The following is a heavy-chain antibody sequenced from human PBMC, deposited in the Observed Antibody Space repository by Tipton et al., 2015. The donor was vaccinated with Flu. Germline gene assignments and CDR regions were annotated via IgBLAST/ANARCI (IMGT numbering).Heavy chain of an antibody. Sequence: PLVQSGAEVKKPGASVKVSCKASGYTFSGYYVHWVRQAPGQGLEWMGRINPNRGDTKYAQQFQGRVTMTRDTSVSTVYMELSSLRSDDTALYFCARDQGGYWGQGTLVIVSS. D-gene: IGHD3-16*01. J-gene: IGHJ4*02. CDR2: INPNRGDT. V-gene: IGHV1-2*02. CDR1: GYTFSGYY. CDR3: ARDQGGY.